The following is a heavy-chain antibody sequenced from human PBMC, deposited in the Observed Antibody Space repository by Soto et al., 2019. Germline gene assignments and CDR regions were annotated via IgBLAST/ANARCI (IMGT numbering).Heavy chain of an antibody. V-gene: IGHV3-53*01. CDR2: IYSGGST. Sequence: GGSLRLSCAASGFTVSSNYMSWVRQAPGKGLGWVSVIYSGGSTYYADSVKGRFTISRDNSKNTLYLQMNSLRAEDTAVYYCATGRDGYPFDYWGQGTLVTVSS. CDR3: ATGRDGYPFDY. CDR1: GFTVSSNY. D-gene: IGHD5-12*01. J-gene: IGHJ4*02.